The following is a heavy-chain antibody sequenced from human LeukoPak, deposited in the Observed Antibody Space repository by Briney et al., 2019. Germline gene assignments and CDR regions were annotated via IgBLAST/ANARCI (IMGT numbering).Heavy chain of an antibody. Sequence: PSETPSLTCTVSGASISSGTYYWSWIRQPAGKGLEWIGRIYTSDSTNYNPSLKSRVTISVDTSKNQFSLKVNSVTAADTAVYYCATDYGDYFDYWGQGTLVTVSS. CDR2: IYTSDST. CDR1: GASISSGTYY. CDR3: ATDYGDYFDY. D-gene: IGHD4-17*01. J-gene: IGHJ4*02. V-gene: IGHV4-61*02.